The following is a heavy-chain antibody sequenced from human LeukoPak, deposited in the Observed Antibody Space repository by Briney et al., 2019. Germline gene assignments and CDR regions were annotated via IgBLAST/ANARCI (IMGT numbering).Heavy chain of an antibody. CDR3: AKERGDGYNYGNFDY. Sequence: GRSLRLSCAASGFTFDDYAMHWVRQALGKGLEWVSGISWNSGSIGYADSVKGRFTISRDNAKNSLYLQMNSLRAEDTALYYCAKERGDGYNYGNFDYWGQGTLVTVSS. CDR1: GFTFDDYA. CDR2: ISWNSGSI. V-gene: IGHV3-9*01. D-gene: IGHD5-24*01. J-gene: IGHJ4*02.